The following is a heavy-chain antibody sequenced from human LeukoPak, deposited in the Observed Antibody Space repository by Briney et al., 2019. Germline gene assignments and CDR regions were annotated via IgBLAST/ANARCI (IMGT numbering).Heavy chain of an antibody. CDR1: GGSISSGSYY. D-gene: IGHD2-2*01. J-gene: IGHJ6*02. V-gene: IGHV4-61*02. CDR3: ARLSTSDRPYYYYGMDV. Sequence: SETLSLTCTVSGGSISSGSYYWGWLRQPAGKGLEWIGRIYTSGSTNYNPSLKSRVTISVDTSKNQFSLKLSSVTAADTAVYYCARLSTSDRPYYYYGMDVWGQGTTVTVSS. CDR2: IYTSGST.